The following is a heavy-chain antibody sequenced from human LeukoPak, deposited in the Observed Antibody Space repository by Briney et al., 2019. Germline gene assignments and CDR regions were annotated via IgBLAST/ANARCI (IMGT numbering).Heavy chain of an antibody. CDR1: GYSFPSYW. J-gene: IGHJ3*02. CDR2: IYPGDSDT. D-gene: IGHD4-23*01. V-gene: IGHV5-51*01. CDR3: ARRVVGGHSDDAFDI. Sequence: GESLQISCQVSGYSFPSYWVGWVRQLPGKGLEWMGIIYPGDSDTRYSPSFQGQVTISADKSISTAYLQWSSLQTSDTAMYYCARRVVGGHSDDAFDIWGQGTMVTVSS.